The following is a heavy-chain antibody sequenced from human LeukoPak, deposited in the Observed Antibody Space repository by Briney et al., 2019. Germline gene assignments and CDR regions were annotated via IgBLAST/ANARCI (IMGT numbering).Heavy chain of an antibody. CDR3: ARTGSYGDYEFDF. Sequence: SETLSLTCTVSGYSISTGYYWDWIRQPPGKGLEWIGTFYHGGSTYYNPSLKSRVTISVDTSRNQFSLKLNSVTAADTAVYYCARTGSYGDYEFDFWGQGTLVTVSS. CDR1: GYSISTGYY. V-gene: IGHV4-38-2*02. J-gene: IGHJ4*02. CDR2: FYHGGST. D-gene: IGHD4-17*01.